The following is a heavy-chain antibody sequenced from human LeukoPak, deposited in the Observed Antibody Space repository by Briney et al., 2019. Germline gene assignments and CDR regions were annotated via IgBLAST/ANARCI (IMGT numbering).Heavy chain of an antibody. CDR2: INPDGTTK. CDR3: ARDDAPGGGTSYYDALAV. CDR1: GFTVSSNY. V-gene: IGHV3-7*01. J-gene: IGHJ3*01. D-gene: IGHD2-8*02. Sequence: GGSLRLSCAASGFTVSSNYMSWVRQAPGQGLEWVATINPDGTTKYYVDSVKGRLTISRDNSKNSLFLQMSSPRAEDTAVYYCARDDAPGGGTSYYDALAVWGQGTMVTVSS.